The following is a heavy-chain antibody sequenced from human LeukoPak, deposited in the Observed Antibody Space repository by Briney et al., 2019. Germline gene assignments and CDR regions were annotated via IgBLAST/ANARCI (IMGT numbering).Heavy chain of an antibody. CDR1: GFTVSSNY. Sequence: AGGSLRLSCAASGFTVSSNYMSWVRQAPGKGLECVSVIYSSGGAYYADSVKGRFTISRDNSKNTLYLQMNNLRAEDTAVYYCATYYSVGVGAFDIWGQGTMVTVSS. CDR2: IYSSGGA. J-gene: IGHJ3*02. CDR3: ATYYSVGVGAFDI. V-gene: IGHV3-66*01. D-gene: IGHD3-10*01.